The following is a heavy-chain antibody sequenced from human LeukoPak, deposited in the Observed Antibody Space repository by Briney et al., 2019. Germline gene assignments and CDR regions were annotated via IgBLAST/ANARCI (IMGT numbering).Heavy chain of an antibody. D-gene: IGHD6-13*01. CDR3: AKGIVEAAAGTG. Sequence: GGPLRLSCAASGFTFSSYGMSWVRQAPGKGLEWVSAISGSGGSTYYADSVKGRFTISRDNSKNTLYLQMNSLRAEDTAVYYCAKGIVEAAAGTGWGQGTLVTVSS. V-gene: IGHV3-23*01. J-gene: IGHJ4*02. CDR2: ISGSGGST. CDR1: GFTFSSYG.